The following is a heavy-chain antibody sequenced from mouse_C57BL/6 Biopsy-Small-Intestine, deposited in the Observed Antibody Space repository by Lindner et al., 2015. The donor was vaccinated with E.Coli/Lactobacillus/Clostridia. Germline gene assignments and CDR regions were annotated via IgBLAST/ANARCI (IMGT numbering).Heavy chain of an antibody. CDR3: ARYGYYLDY. CDR1: GFTFTDYN. D-gene: IGHD2-2*01. V-gene: IGHV1-22*01. Sequence: VQLQESGPELVKPGASVKMSCKASGFTFTDYNLHWVRQSHGKSLDWIGHINPINGGATYNQKFKGKATLTVNRSSSSAYMELRSLTSEDSAVYYCARYGYYLDYWGQGTTLTVSS. J-gene: IGHJ2*01. CDR2: INPINGGA.